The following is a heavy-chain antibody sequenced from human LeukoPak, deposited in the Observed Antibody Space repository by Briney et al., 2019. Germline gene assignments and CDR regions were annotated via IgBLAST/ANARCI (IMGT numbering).Heavy chain of an antibody. J-gene: IGHJ4*02. CDR2: ISYDGSNK. D-gene: IGHD6-13*01. V-gene: IGHV3-30*04. CDR1: GFTFSSYA. Sequence: PGRSLRLSCAASGFTFSSYAMHWVRQAPGKGLEWVAIISYDGSNKYYADSVKGRFTISRDNSKNTLYLQMNSLRAEDTAVYYCARDTDSWYFDYWGQGTLVPVSS. CDR3: ARDTDSWYFDY.